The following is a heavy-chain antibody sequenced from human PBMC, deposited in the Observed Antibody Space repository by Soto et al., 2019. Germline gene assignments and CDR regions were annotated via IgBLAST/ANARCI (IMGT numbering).Heavy chain of an antibody. CDR1: GGSISSSSYY. D-gene: IGHD3-10*01. CDR2: IYYSGST. J-gene: IGHJ4*02. CDR3: ARLALWFGEFTGYFDY. V-gene: IGHV4-39*01. Sequence: SETLSLTCTVSGGSISSSSYYWGWIRQPPGKGLEWIGSIYYSGSTYYNPSLKSRVTISVDTSKNQFSLKLSSVTAADTAVYYCARLALWFGEFTGYFDYRGQGTLVTVSS.